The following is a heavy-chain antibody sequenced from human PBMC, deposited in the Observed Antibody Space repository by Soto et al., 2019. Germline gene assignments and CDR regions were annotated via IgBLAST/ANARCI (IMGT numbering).Heavy chain of an antibody. D-gene: IGHD3-9*01. V-gene: IGHV1-46*01. CDR1: GYIFTSYY. CDR2: INPFDGSR. J-gene: IGHJ6*02. Sequence: ASVKVSCKASGYIFTSYYIHWVRQAPGQGLEWMGWINPFDGSRMFAQSFQGRVTMTRDTSTSTVYMEVSSLRSEDTAVYYCARFVSIRYFDWLPDYYYYYGMDVWGQGTTVTVSS. CDR3: ARFVSIRYFDWLPDYYYYYGMDV.